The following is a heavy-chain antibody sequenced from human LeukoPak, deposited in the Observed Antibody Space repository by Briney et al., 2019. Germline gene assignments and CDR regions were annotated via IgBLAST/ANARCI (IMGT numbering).Heavy chain of an antibody. CDR3: ARPRIWGFDY. V-gene: IGHV3-21*01. Sequence: GGSLRLSCAASGFTFSSYSMNWVRQAPGKGLEWVSSISSSSSYIYYADSVKGRFTISRDNANNSLYLQMNSLRAEHTAVYYCARPRIWGFDYWGQGTLVTVSS. CDR1: GFTFSSYS. J-gene: IGHJ4*02. CDR2: ISSSSSYI. D-gene: IGHD3-16*01.